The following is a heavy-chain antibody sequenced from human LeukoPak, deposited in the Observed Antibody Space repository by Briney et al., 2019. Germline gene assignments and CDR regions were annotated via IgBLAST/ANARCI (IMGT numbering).Heavy chain of an antibody. D-gene: IGHD3-10*01. CDR3: AREWHGSGSYYKGDFDY. Sequence: PSQTLSLTCTVSGGSINSGGYYWIWIRQHPGKGLEWIGYISYTGNTYYSPSLRSRVTISVDTSTNQFFLKLSSVTAADTAVYYCAREWHGSGSYYKGDFDYWGQGTLVTVSS. CDR1: GGSINSGGYY. J-gene: IGHJ4*02. V-gene: IGHV4-31*03. CDR2: ISYTGNT.